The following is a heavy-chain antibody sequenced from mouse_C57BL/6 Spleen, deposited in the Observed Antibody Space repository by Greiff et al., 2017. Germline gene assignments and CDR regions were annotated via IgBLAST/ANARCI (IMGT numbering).Heavy chain of an antibody. J-gene: IGHJ3*01. Sequence: VQLQESGAELVRPGTSVKVSCKASGYAFTNYLIEWVKQRPGQGLEWIGVINPGSGGTNYNGKFKGKATLTADKSSSTAYMQLSSLTSEDSAVYFCARDYYGSSTWFAYWGQGTLVTVSA. D-gene: IGHD1-1*01. CDR1: GYAFTNYL. CDR2: INPGSGGT. V-gene: IGHV1-54*01. CDR3: ARDYYGSSTWFAY.